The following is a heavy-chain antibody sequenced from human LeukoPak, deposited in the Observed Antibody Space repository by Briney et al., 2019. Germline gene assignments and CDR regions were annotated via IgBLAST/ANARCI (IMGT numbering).Heavy chain of an antibody. Sequence: ASVTVSCKASGYTFTSYGIRWVRQAPGQGLAGVGWISTYKGNTNYAQKLQGRVTVTRDTSTSTAYMELRSLRSDDTAVYYCASSHYDFWSGYSAWGQGTLVTVSS. CDR2: ISTYKGNT. V-gene: IGHV1-18*01. D-gene: IGHD3-3*01. J-gene: IGHJ5*02. CDR1: GYTFTSYG. CDR3: ASSHYDFWSGYSA.